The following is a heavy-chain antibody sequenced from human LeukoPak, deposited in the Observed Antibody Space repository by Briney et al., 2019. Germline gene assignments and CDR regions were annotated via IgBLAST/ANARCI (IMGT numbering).Heavy chain of an antibody. D-gene: IGHD3-10*01. CDR2: ISYTGTT. CDR3: ARLGGNWNSPGRDY. J-gene: IGHJ4*02. V-gene: IGHV4-59*08. Sequence: PSETLSLTCSVSGGSINGYSWTWIRQPPGMRLEWVGHISYTGTTNYNPSLTTQVAISVDTSKNQFSLKLTSVTAADTGMYFCARLGGNWNSPGRDYWGQGTLVTVSS. CDR1: GGSINGYS.